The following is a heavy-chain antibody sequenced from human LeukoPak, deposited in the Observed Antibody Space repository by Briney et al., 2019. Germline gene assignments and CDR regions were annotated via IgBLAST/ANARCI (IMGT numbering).Heavy chain of an antibody. D-gene: IGHD2-15*01. V-gene: IGHV3-23*01. J-gene: IGHJ6*03. CDR3: AKGEGYCSGGNCYYYYMDV. CDR1: GFTFSNYA. CDR2: ISGSAYST. Sequence: GGSLRLSCAASGFTFSNYAMSWVHQAPGKGLEWVSSISGSAYSTYYADSVKGRFTISRDNSKNTLYLQMNSLRAEDTAVYYCAKGEGYCSGGNCYYYYMDVWGKGTTVTVSS.